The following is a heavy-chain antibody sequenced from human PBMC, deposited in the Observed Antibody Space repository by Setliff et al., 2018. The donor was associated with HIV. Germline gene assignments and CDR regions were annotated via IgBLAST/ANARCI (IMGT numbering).Heavy chain of an antibody. Sequence: SETLSLTCTVSGGSIRRYYWSWIRQPPGKGLEWIGYIYYSGSTNYNPSLKSRVTISEDTSRNQFSLRLSSVTAADTAIYYCARVPTSSWYVTTQRTKEYFHHWGQGTLVTV. CDR1: GGSIRRYY. CDR3: ARVPTSSWYVTTQRTKEYFHH. CDR2: IYYSGST. J-gene: IGHJ1*01. D-gene: IGHD6-13*01. V-gene: IGHV4-59*12.